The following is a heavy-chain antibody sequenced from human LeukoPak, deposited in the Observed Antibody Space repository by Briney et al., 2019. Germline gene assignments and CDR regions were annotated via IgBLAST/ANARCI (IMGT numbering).Heavy chain of an antibody. Sequence: SETLSLTCTVSGGSTSSGSYYWSWIRQPAGKGLEWIGRIYTSGSTNYNPSLKSRVTISVDTSKNQFSLKLSSVTAADTAVYYCASSEGDFWSGYFLDWGQGTLVTVSS. CDR3: ASSEGDFWSGYFLD. D-gene: IGHD3-3*01. J-gene: IGHJ4*02. V-gene: IGHV4-61*02. CDR2: IYTSGST. CDR1: GGSTSSGSYY.